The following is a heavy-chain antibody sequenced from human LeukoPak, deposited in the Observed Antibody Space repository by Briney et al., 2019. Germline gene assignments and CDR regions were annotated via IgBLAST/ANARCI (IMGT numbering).Heavy chain of an antibody. CDR1: GFTFSSYA. CDR2: ISGSGDNT. Sequence: GGSLRLSCAASGFTFSSYAMIWVRQAPGKGLEWVSGISGSGDNTYYADSVKGRFTISRDNSKNTLYVQVNSLGTEDTAAYYCAKGSYYDSSGSFYFDYWGQGTLVTVSS. CDR3: AKGSYYDSSGSFYFDY. J-gene: IGHJ4*02. D-gene: IGHD3-22*01. V-gene: IGHV3-23*01.